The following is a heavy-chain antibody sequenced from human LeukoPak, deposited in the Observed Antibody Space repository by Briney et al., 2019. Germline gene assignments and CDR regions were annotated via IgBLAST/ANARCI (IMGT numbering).Heavy chain of an antibody. D-gene: IGHD1-26*01. J-gene: IGHJ4*02. CDR3: ARRSSGSSFDY. Sequence: GGSLRLSCAASGFTFSSYAMSWVRQAPGKGLEWVSNIGVSGGSTFYADSVRGRFTISRDNAKNSLYLQMNSLRAEDTAVYYCARRSSGSSFDYWGQGTLVTVSS. CDR2: IGVSGGST. V-gene: IGHV3-23*01. CDR1: GFTFSSYA.